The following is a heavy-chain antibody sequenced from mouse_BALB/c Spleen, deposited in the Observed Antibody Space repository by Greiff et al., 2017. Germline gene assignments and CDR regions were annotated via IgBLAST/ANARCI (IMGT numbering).Heavy chain of an antibody. D-gene: IGHD1-1*01. Sequence: EVQLVESGGGLVQPGGSLRLSCATSGFTFTDYYMSWVRQPPGKALEWLGFIRNKANGSTTEYSATVKCRFTISRDNAQNILYLQMNTLRAEDSATYYCARHYDSTHFAYWGQGTLVTVSA. CDR1: GFTFTDYY. CDR2: IRNKANGSTT. CDR3: ARHYDSTHFAY. J-gene: IGHJ3*01. V-gene: IGHV7-3*02.